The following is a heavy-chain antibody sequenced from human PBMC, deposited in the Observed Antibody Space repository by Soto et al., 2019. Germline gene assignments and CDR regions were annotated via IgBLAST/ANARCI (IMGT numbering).Heavy chain of an antibody. CDR1: GGTFSSYT. D-gene: IGHD2-2*01. CDR3: ARARHQPQTGADAFDI. J-gene: IGHJ3*02. V-gene: IGHV1-69*02. Sequence: QVQLVQSGAEVKKPGSSVKVSCKASGGTFSSYTISWVRQAPGQGLEWMGRIIPILGIANYAQKFQGRVTITADKSTSTAYMELSSLRSEDTAVYYCARARHQPQTGADAFDIWGQGTMVTVSS. CDR2: IIPILGIA.